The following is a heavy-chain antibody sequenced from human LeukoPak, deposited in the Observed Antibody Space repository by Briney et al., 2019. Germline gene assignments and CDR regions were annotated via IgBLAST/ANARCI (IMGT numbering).Heavy chain of an antibody. CDR1: GVSISSGGDF. CDR2: IYYSGSN. V-gene: IGHV4-31*03. D-gene: IGHD3-10*01. Sequence: SETLSLTRTVSGVSISSGGDFWRWVRRHRGKGLEWIGYIYYSGSNYYIPSLKTRVTISVDTSKNQFSLKLSSVTAADTAVYYCARVRELKGVYFDYWGQGTLVTVSS. CDR3: ARVRELKGVYFDY. J-gene: IGHJ4*02.